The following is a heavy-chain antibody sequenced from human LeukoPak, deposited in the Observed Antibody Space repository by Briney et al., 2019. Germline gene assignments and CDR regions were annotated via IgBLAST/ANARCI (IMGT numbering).Heavy chain of an antibody. CDR2: INHSGST. Sequence: SETLSLTCAVYGGSFSGYYWSWIRQPPGKGLEWIGEINHSGSTNYNPSLKSRVTISVDTSKNQFSLKLSSVTAADTAVYYCARLGGVVVTATGNYWGQGTLVTVSS. CDR1: GGSFSGYY. D-gene: IGHD2-15*01. CDR3: ARLGGVVVTATGNY. J-gene: IGHJ4*02. V-gene: IGHV4-34*01.